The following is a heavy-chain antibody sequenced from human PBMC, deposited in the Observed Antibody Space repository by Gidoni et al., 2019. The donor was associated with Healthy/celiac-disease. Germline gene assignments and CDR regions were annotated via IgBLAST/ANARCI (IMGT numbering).Heavy chain of an antibody. J-gene: IGHJ6*02. CDR2: ISSSRSYI. V-gene: IGHV3-21*01. Sequence: EVQLVESGGGLVKPGGSLRPSCAASGFTFNTYSMNWVRQAPGKGLEWVSSISSSRSYIYYADSVKGRFAISRDNAKNSLFLQMNSLRAEDTAVYYCARDARGGYGMDVWGQGTTVIVSS. D-gene: IGHD3-16*01. CDR1: GFTFNTYS. CDR3: ARDARGGYGMDV.